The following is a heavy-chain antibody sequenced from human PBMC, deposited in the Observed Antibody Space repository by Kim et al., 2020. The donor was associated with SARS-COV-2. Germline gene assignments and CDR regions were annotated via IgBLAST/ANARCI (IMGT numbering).Heavy chain of an antibody. CDR1: GGSFRNHG. V-gene: IGHV1-69*13. CDR3: AGGPLATYGFDI. CDR2: TIPAFGTI. J-gene: IGHJ3*02. Sequence: SVKVSCKASGGSFRNHGISWVRQAPGQGLEWMGGTIPAFGTITYAQKFQGRVTITADESTSTDYMELSSLTSEDTAVYYCAGGPLATYGFDIWGRGTLVTVS.